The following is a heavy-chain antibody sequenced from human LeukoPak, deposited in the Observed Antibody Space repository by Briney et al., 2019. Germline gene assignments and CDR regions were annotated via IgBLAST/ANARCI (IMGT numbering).Heavy chain of an antibody. Sequence: SETLSLTCAVYGGSFSGYYWSWIRQPPGKGLEWIGEINHSGSTNYNPSLKSRVTISVDTSKNQFSLKLSSVTAADTAVYYCARVNYDFWSGYSIGGGGYFDYWGQGTLVTVSS. CDR3: ARVNYDFWSGYSIGGGGYFDY. CDR2: INHSGST. D-gene: IGHD3-3*01. J-gene: IGHJ4*02. V-gene: IGHV4-34*01. CDR1: GGSFSGYY.